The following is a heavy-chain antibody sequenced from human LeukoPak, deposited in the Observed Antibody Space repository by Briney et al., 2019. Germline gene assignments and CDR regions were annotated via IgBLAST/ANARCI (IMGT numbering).Heavy chain of an antibody. D-gene: IGHD3-16*02. Sequence: GASVNVSCKASGYTFTSYGISWVRQAPGQGLEWMGWISAYNGNTNYAQKLQGRVTMTTDTSTSTAYMELRSLRSDDTAVYYCARDFGPYVWGSYRYRFDYWGQGTLVTVSS. CDR2: ISAYNGNT. CDR1: GYTFTSYG. J-gene: IGHJ4*02. CDR3: ARDFGPYVWGSYRYRFDY. V-gene: IGHV1-18*01.